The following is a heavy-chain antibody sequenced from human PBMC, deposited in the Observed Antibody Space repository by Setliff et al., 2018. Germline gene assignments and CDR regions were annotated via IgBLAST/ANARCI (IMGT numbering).Heavy chain of an antibody. CDR3: ARGWGSGWSKEGAFDI. CDR1: GGSFSGYH. V-gene: IGHV4-34*01. D-gene: IGHD6-19*01. CDR2: INHSGST. Sequence: PSETLSLTCAVYGGSFSGYHWSWLRQPTGKGLEWIGEINHSGSTNYNPSLKSRVTISVDTSKNQFSLKLSSVTAADTAVYYCARGWGSGWSKEGAFDIWGQGTMVTVSS. J-gene: IGHJ3*02.